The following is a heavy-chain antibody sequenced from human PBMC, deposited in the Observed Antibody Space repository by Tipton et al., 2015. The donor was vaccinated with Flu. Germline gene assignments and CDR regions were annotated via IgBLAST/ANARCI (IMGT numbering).Heavy chain of an antibody. V-gene: IGHV4-39*07. Sequence: TLSLTCTVSGGSISSSSYYWGWIRQPPGKGLEWIGSIYYSGSTYYNPSLKSRVTISVDTSKNQFSLKLSSVTAADTAVYYCARDSPYCSGGSCYSGAFDIWGQGTMVTVSS. CDR2: IYYSGST. J-gene: IGHJ3*02. CDR1: GGSISSSSYY. D-gene: IGHD2-15*01. CDR3: ARDSPYCSGGSCYSGAFDI.